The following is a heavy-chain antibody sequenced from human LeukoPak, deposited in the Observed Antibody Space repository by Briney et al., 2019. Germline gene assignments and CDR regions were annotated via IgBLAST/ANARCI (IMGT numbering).Heavy chain of an antibody. D-gene: IGHD1-26*01. CDR3: ARFAGRESYRTRSHY. CDR2: INHSGST. J-gene: IGHJ4*02. V-gene: IGHV4-34*01. CDR1: GGSFSGYY. Sequence: SETLSLTCAVYGGSFSGYYWSWIRQPPGKGLEWIGEINHSGSTNYNPSLKSRVTLSVDTSKNQFSLKLSSVTAADTAVYYCARFAGRESYRTRSHYWGQGTLVTVSS.